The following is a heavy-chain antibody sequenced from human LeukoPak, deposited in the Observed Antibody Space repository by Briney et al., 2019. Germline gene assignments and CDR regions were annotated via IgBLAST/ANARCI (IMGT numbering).Heavy chain of an antibody. Sequence: GGSLRLSCAASGFTFSGHWMSWVRQAPGKGLQWVANINQGGSDKYYVDSVKGRFTISRDNANNLLYLQMNSLRGEDTAVYYCTRDRSRAEDDWGQGTLVTVSS. D-gene: IGHD1-14*01. V-gene: IGHV3-7*01. J-gene: IGHJ4*02. CDR2: INQGGSDK. CDR3: TRDRSRAEDD. CDR1: GFTFSGHW.